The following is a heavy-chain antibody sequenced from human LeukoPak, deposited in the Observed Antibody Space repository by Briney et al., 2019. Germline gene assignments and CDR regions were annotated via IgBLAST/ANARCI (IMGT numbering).Heavy chain of an antibody. CDR2: INPNSGGT. CDR1: GYTFTGYY. J-gene: IGHJ4*02. D-gene: IGHD3-16*02. CDR3: ARGTRWYDYVWGSYRPEPLDY. V-gene: IGHV1-2*02. Sequence: GASVTVSYKASGYTFTGYYMHWVRQAPGQGLEWMGWINPNSGGTNYAQKFQGRVTMTRDTSISTAYMELSRLRSDDTAVYYCARGTRWYDYVWGSYRPEPLDYWGQGTLVTVSS.